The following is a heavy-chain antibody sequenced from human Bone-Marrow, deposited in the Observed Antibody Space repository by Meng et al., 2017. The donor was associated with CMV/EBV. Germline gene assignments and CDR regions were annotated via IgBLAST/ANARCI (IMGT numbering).Heavy chain of an antibody. J-gene: IGHJ4*02. CDR1: GASISSTSSY. CDR3: ARGPYYDGSGPFDY. Sequence: GSLRLSCTVSGASISSTSSYWGWIRRPPGKGLEWIGSIYYTGSTYYNPSLKSRVTISVDTSKNQFALKVRSMTAADTAVYYCARGPYYDGSGPFDYWGQGTLVTVSS. CDR2: IYYTGST. V-gene: IGHV4-39*06. D-gene: IGHD3-22*01.